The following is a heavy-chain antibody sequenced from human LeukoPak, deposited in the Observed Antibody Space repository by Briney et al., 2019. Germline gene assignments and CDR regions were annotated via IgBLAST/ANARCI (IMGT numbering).Heavy chain of an antibody. CDR3: AKDDTLNYGVSSICVY. D-gene: IGHD4-17*01. CDR2: ISYDGSNK. V-gene: IGHV3-30*18. J-gene: IGHJ4*02. Sequence: GGSLRLSCAASGFTFSSYGMHWVRQAPGKGLEWVAVISYDGSNKYYADSVKGRFTISRDNSKNTLYLQMNSLRAEDTAVYYCAKDDTLNYGVSSICVYWGQGTLVTVSS. CDR1: GFTFSSYG.